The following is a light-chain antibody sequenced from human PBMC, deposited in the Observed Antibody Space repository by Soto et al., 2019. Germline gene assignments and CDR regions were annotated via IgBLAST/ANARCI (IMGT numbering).Light chain of an antibody. CDR2: EVS. V-gene: IGLV2-8*01. Sequence: QSVLAQPPSASWSPGQSVTISCTGTSSDVGGYDYVSWYQQHPGKAPKLMIYEVSKRPSGVPDRFSGSKSGNTASLTVSGLQPEDEADYYCSSYEGSNNFVFGTGTKVTVL. CDR1: SSDVGGYDY. J-gene: IGLJ1*01. CDR3: SSYEGSNNFV.